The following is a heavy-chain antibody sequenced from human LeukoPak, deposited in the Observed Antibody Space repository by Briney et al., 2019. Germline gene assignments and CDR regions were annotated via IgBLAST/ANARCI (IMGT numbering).Heavy chain of an antibody. J-gene: IGHJ4*02. Sequence: SDTLTLTCAVYGGSFSGYYWIWIRQPPGKGREWIGEIKHSGSTNYNPSQKSLVTITVDTSKNQFSLKLTSVTGADTAMFYCARTKRTSLYSCDYWGQGTVATVSS. D-gene: IGHD2-2*01. CDR2: IKHSGST. CDR1: GGSFSGYY. CDR3: ARTKRTSLYSCDY. V-gene: IGHV4-34*01.